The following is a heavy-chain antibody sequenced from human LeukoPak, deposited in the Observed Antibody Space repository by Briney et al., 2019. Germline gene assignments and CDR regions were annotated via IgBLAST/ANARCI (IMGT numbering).Heavy chain of an antibody. CDR2: IIPIFGTA. CDR3: ARGEVPPHYFDS. Sequence: SVKVSCKASGGTFSSYAISWVRQAPGQGLEWMGGIIPIFGTANYAQRFQGRVTITADESTTTAYMEVSSLRSEDTAVYYCARGEVPPHYFDSWGQGTLVTVSS. V-gene: IGHV1-69*13. J-gene: IGHJ4*02. CDR1: GGTFSSYA.